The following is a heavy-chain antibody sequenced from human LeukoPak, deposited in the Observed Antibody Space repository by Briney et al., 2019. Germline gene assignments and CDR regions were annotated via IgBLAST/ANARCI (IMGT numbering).Heavy chain of an antibody. CDR1: GFTFSSYG. CDR3: ARDLSIAARPRWFDP. V-gene: IGHV3-33*01. CDR2: IWYDGSNK. Sequence: GGSLRLSCAASGFTFSSYGMHWVRQAPGKGLEWVAVIWYDGSNKYYADSVKGRFTISRDNSKNTLYLKMNSLRDEDTAVYYCARDLSIAARPRWFDPWGQGTLVTVSS. J-gene: IGHJ5*02. D-gene: IGHD6-6*01.